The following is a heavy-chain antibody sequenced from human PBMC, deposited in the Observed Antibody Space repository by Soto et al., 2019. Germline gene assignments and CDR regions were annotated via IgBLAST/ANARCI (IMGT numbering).Heavy chain of an antibody. D-gene: IGHD3-16*01. CDR1: QFTLSDAW. V-gene: IGHV3-15*01. CDR2: IKSRVDSGTT. Sequence: EVQLVESGGGMVKPGGSIRLSCAASQFTLSDAWVAWVRQAPGKGLEWVGHIKSRVDSGTTDYAAPVKGRFSISRDDSENTLYLKMNSLKREDTAVYYCNLKSGGTQGYVNYWGQGTLVTVSS. CDR3: NLKSGGTQGYVNY. J-gene: IGHJ4*02.